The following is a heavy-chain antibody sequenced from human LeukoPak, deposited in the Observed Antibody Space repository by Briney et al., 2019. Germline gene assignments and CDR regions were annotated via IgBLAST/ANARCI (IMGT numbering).Heavy chain of an antibody. CDR3: ARSPHIAAAGTWWFDP. D-gene: IGHD6-13*01. CDR2: IYPGDSDT. V-gene: IGHV5-51*01. J-gene: IGHJ5*02. CDR1: GYSFTSYW. Sequence: GESLKISCKGSGYSFTSYWIGWVRQMPGKGLEWMGTIYPGDSDTRYSPSFQGQVTISADKSISTAYLQWSSLKASDTAMYYCARSPHIAAAGTWWFDPWGQGTLVTVSS.